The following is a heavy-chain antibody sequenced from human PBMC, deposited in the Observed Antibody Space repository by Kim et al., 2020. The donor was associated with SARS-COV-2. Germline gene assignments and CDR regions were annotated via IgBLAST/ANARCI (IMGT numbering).Heavy chain of an antibody. CDR3: ASPGVNYYYYYGMDV. V-gene: IGHV5-10-1*01. J-gene: IGHJ6*02. Sequence: GESLKISCKGSGYSFTSYWISWVRQMPGKGLEWMGRIDPSDSYTNYSPSFQGHVTISADKSISTAYLQWSSLKASDTAMYYCASPGVNYYYYYGMDVWGQGTTVTVSS. CDR1: GYSFTSYW. CDR2: IDPSDSYT.